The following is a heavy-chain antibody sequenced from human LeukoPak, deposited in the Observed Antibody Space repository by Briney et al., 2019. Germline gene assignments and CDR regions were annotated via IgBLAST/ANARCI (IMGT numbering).Heavy chain of an antibody. Sequence: GGSLRLSCAASGFTFSSYEMNWVRQAPGKGLEWVSYISSSGSTIYYADSVKGRFTISRDNAKNSLYLQMNSLRAEDTAVYYCARNRLGDYETYAFDIWGQGTMVTVSS. CDR3: ARNRLGDYETYAFDI. CDR2: ISSSGSTI. V-gene: IGHV3-48*03. D-gene: IGHD4-17*01. J-gene: IGHJ3*02. CDR1: GFTFSSYE.